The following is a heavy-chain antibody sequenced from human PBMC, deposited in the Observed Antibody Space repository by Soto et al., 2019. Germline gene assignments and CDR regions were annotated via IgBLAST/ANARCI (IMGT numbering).Heavy chain of an antibody. CDR1: GGTFSSYT. CDR2: IPPILGIT. D-gene: IGHD3-10*01. Sequence: QVQLVQSGAAVKKPGSSVKVSCKASGGTFSSYTISWVRQAPGQGLEWMGRIPPILGITHYAQKFQGRVTITADRSTSTAYMELSRLRSEDTAVYYWWCFYGSGRYYHLDYWGQGPLVTVSS. J-gene: IGHJ4*02. V-gene: IGHV1-69*02. CDR3: WCFYGSGRYYHLDY.